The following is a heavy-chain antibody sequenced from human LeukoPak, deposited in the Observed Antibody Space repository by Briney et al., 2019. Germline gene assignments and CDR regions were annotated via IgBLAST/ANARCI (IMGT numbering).Heavy chain of an antibody. Sequence: GGPLRLSCAASGFTFSSYDMHWVRQATGKGLEWVSAIGTAGDTYYPGSVKGRFTISRENAKNSLYLQMNSLRAGDTAVYYCARSGKPYYYDSSGYYFDYWGQGTLVTVSS. CDR3: ARSGKPYYYDSSGYYFDY. CDR1: GFTFSSYD. CDR2: IGTAGDT. V-gene: IGHV3-13*04. J-gene: IGHJ4*02. D-gene: IGHD3-22*01.